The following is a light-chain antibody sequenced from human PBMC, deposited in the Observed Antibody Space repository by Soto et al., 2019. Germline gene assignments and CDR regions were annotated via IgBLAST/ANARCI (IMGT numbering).Light chain of an antibody. V-gene: IGKV1-5*01. CDR3: QQYNSYSGT. CDR1: QSISSW. Sequence: GDRVTITCRASQSISSWLAWYQQRPGKAPKLLIYDASSLESGVPSRFSGSGSGTEFTLTISSLQPDDFATYYCQQYNSYSGTFGQGTKVDIK. J-gene: IGKJ1*01. CDR2: DAS.